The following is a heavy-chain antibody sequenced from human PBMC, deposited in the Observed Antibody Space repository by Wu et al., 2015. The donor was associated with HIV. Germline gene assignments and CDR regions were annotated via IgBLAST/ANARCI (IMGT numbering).Heavy chain of an antibody. V-gene: IGHV1-69*13. Sequence: QVQLVQVWGVRVEEDLGPPVKVVLQGFWRHFSSYAISWVRQAPGQGLEWMGRIIPIFGTANYAQKFQGRVTITADESTSTAYMELSSLRSEDTAVYYCARDGMSSSWTDYWGQGTLVTVSS. CDR3: ARDGMSSSWTDY. J-gene: IGHJ4*02. D-gene: IGHD6-13*01. CDR1: RHFSSYA. CDR2: IIPIFGTA.